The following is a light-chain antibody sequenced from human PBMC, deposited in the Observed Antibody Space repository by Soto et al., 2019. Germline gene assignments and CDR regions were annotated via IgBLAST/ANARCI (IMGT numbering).Light chain of an antibody. CDR3: QQRHMWPIT. Sequence: EVVLTQSPVTLSLSPGERATLSCRASQSFRGLLAWYRQKPGQAHRLLIYDAYKRATGIPPRFSGSGSGTDFTLTISSLEPEDSAVYYCQQRHMWPITFGQGTRLETK. V-gene: IGKV3-11*01. J-gene: IGKJ5*01. CDR1: QSFRGL. CDR2: DAY.